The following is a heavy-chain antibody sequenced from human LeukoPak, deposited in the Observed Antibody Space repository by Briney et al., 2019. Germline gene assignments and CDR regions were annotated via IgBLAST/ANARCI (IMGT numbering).Heavy chain of an antibody. V-gene: IGHV4-61*01. J-gene: IGHJ4*02. CDR3: AREKVAARAFDY. CDR1: GGSVSSGTNY. D-gene: IGHD6-6*01. CDR2: IYYSGST. Sequence: SETLFLTCTVSGGSVSSGTNYWSWIRQPPGKGLEWIGYIYYSGSTNYNPSLKSRVTISVDTSKNQFSLKLSSVTAADTAVYYCAREKVAARAFDYWGQGTLVTVSS.